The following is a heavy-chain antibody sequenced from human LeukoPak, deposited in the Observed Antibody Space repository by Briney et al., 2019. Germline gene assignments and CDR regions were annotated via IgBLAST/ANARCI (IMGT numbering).Heavy chain of an antibody. J-gene: IGHJ4*02. Sequence: SETLCLTCTVSGGSISSYYWSWIRQPPGEGLEWIGYIFYSGSTNYNPSLKSRVTISVDTSKNQFSLKLSSVTAADTAVYYCATFSWGSFDYWGQGTLVTVSS. D-gene: IGHD3-16*01. CDR1: GGSISSYY. CDR2: IFYSGST. V-gene: IGHV4-59*01. CDR3: ATFSWGSFDY.